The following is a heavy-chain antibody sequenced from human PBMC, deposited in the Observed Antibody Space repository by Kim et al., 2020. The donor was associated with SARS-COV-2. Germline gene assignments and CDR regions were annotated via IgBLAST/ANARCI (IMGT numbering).Heavy chain of an antibody. CDR2: IIPIFGTA. V-gene: IGHV1-69*13. J-gene: IGHJ5*02. Sequence: SVKVSCKASGGTFSSYAISWVRQAPGQGLEWMGGIIPIFGTANYAQKFQGRVTITADESTSTAYMELSSLRSEDTSVYYCASSRSKDYYDSSGYYSNWFDPWGQGTLVTVSS. D-gene: IGHD3-22*01. CDR1: GGTFSSYA. CDR3: ASSRSKDYYDSSGYYSNWFDP.